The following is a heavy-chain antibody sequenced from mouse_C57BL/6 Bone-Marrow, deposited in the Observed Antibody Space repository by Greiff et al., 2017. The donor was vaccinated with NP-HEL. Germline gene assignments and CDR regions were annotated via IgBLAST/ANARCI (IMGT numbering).Heavy chain of an antibody. V-gene: IGHV5-12*01. Sequence: DVKLVESGGGLVQPGGSLKLSCAASGFTFSDYYMYWVRQTPEKRLEWVAYISNGGGSTYYPDTVKGRFTISRDNAKNTLYLQMSRLKSEDTAMYYCARHSPNAMEYWGQGTSVTVSS. CDR3: ARHSPNAMEY. CDR1: GFTFSDYY. J-gene: IGHJ4*01. CDR2: ISNGGGST.